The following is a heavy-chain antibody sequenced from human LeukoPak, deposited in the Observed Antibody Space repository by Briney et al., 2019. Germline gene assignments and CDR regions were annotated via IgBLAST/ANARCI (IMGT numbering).Heavy chain of an antibody. CDR2: IYYSGST. J-gene: IGHJ4*02. V-gene: IGHV4-30-4*01. Sequence: SETLSLTCTVSGGSISSGDYYWSWIRQPPGKGLEWIGYIYYSGSTYYNPSLKSRVTISVDTSKNQFSLKLSSVTAADTAVYYCARESGHGGYYDYWGQGTLVTVSS. CDR1: GGSISSGDYY. CDR3: ARESGHGGYYDY. D-gene: IGHD4-23*01.